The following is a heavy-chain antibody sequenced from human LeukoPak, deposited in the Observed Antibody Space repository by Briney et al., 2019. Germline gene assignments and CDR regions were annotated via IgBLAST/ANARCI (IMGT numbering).Heavy chain of an antibody. D-gene: IGHD2-8*01. CDR1: GFTVSSDY. CDR2: IYSGGGT. V-gene: IGHV3-66*01. CDR3: ARAEWDY. J-gene: IGHJ4*02. Sequence: SGGSLRLSCAASGFTVSSDYMSWVRQAPGKGLEWVSVIYSGGGTYYADSVKGRFTISRDTSKNTVYLQMNSLRAEDTAVYYCARAEWDYWGQGTLVTVSS.